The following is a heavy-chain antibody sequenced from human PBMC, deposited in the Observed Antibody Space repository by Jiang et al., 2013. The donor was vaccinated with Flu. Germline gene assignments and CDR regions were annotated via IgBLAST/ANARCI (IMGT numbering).Heavy chain of an antibody. J-gene: IGHJ4*02. CDR1: GDSVSSNSAA. CDR2: TYYRSKWVN. CDR3: ARGVTGGWYGFDY. Sequence: SQTLSLTCVISGDSVSSNSAAWNWIRQSPARGLEWLGRTYYRSKWVNDYVVSVKSRITINSDTSKNQFSLQLNSVTPEDTAVYYCARGVTGGWYGFDYWGQGTLVTVSS. D-gene: IGHD6-19*01. V-gene: IGHV6-1*01.